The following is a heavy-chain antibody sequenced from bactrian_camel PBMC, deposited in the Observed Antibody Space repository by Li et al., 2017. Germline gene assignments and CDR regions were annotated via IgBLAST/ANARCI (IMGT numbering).Heavy chain of an antibody. V-gene: IGHV3S6*01. J-gene: IGHJ6*01. D-gene: IGHD1*01. CDR3: VRNALVAGDFGY. Sequence: HVQLVESGGGLVQPGGSLRLSCAASGFTFSSYWMHWFRRVPGKGLEWVSSIEGDGDPTYYAGSVKGRFTISRDHAKNTVYLQMNSLKLEDTAVYHCVRNALVAGDFGYWGQGTQVTVS. CDR1: GFTFSSYW. CDR2: IEGDGDPT.